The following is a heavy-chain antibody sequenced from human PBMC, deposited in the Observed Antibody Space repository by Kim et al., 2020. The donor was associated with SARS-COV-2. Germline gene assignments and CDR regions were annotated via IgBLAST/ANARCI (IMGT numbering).Heavy chain of an antibody. CDR3: AKDGGLGVVPAAITPFDP. CDR1: GFTFSSYA. Sequence: GGSLRLSCAASGFTFSSYAMSWVRQAPGKGLEWVSAISGSGGSTYYADSVKGRFTISRDNSKNTLYLQMNSLRAEDTAVYYCAKDGGLGVVPAAITPFDPWGHGTLVTVSS. V-gene: IGHV3-23*01. J-gene: IGHJ5*02. D-gene: IGHD2-2*01. CDR2: ISGSGGST.